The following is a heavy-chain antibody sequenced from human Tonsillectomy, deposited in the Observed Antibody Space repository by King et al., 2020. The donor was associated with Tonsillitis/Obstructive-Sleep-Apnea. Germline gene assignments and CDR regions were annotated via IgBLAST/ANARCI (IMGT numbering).Heavy chain of an antibody. D-gene: IGHD3-10*01. Sequence: QLVQSGAEVKKPGESLRISCKGSGYSFTSYWISWVRQMPGKGLEWMGRIDPSDSYTDYSPSFQGHVTISADKSISTAYLQWSRLKASDTAMYYCASAGGYYSGMDVWGHGTPVTVSS. V-gene: IGHV5-10-1*03. J-gene: IGHJ6*02. CDR2: IDPSDSYT. CDR3: ASAGGYYSGMDV. CDR1: GYSFTSYW.